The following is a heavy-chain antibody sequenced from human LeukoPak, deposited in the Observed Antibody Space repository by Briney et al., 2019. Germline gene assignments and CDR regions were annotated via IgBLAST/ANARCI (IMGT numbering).Heavy chain of an antibody. D-gene: IGHD6-19*01. Sequence: SETLSLTCAVYGGSFSGDYWSWIRPPPGNGLEWIGEVNHSGSTNYNPSLKSRVTISVDTSKSQFSLKLSSVTAADTAVYYCARGRSAVAGTKFYYYYYYMDVWGKGTTVTVSS. CDR2: VNHSGST. V-gene: IGHV4-34*01. J-gene: IGHJ6*03. CDR3: ARGRSAVAGTKFYYYYYYMDV. CDR1: GGSFSGDY.